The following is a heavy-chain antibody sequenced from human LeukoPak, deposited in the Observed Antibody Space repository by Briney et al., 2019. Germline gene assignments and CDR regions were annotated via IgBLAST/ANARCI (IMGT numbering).Heavy chain of an antibody. CDR3: ARVSGSPYYYYYMDV. J-gene: IGHJ6*03. Sequence: GGSLRLSCAASGFTVSNNYMTWVHQAPGKGLEWVSIIYSGGTTYYADSVKGRFTISRDNSKNTLYLQMNSLRAEDTAVYYCARVSGSPYYYYYMDVWGKGTTVTVSS. CDR2: IYSGGTT. D-gene: IGHD3-22*01. CDR1: GFTVSNNY. V-gene: IGHV3-66*02.